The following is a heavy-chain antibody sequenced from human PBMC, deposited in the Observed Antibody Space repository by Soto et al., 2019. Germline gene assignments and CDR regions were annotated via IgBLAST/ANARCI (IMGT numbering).Heavy chain of an antibody. CDR3: ATMGTPATGLYYVDN. V-gene: IGHV4-30-4*01. Sequence: QVQLQQSGPGLVKPSQTLSLTCTVSGGSISSGNYYWSWIRQPPGKGLEWIGFMSYSGSTSYNASLKTRVTISVVTSKGLFTRNLSFVTAADTAGYYCATMGTPATGLYYVDNWGQGTLVTVSS. CDR1: GGSISSGNYY. CDR2: MSYSGST. J-gene: IGHJ4*02. D-gene: IGHD7-27*01.